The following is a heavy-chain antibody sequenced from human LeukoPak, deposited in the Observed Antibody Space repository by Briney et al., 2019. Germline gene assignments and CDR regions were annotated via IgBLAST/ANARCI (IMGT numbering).Heavy chain of an antibody. CDR1: GFTFSSYW. Sequence: GGSLRLSCAASGFTFSSYWMSWVRQAPGRGLEWVANIKQDGSEKYYVDSVKGRFTISRDNAKKSLYLQMNSLRGEDTASYYCAEGSNYGDSSFWGQGTLVTVSS. V-gene: IGHV3-7*01. CDR2: IKQDGSEK. CDR3: AEGSNYGDSSF. J-gene: IGHJ4*02. D-gene: IGHD4-17*01.